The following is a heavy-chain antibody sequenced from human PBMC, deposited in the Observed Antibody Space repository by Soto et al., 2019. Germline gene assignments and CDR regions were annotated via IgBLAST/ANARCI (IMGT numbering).Heavy chain of an antibody. Sequence: EVELSESGGGLVQPGGSLRLSCAASGFNFRSYAMSWVRRAPGKGLEWVSAISGSGGTSYFADSVRGRFTISRDNSKNTRYLQLSSPRVEDTAEYFCAKGRGSSWTIDYWGQGTLVTVSS. CDR3: AKGRGSSWTIDY. CDR2: ISGSGGTS. D-gene: IGHD6-13*01. V-gene: IGHV3-23*01. CDR1: GFNFRSYA. J-gene: IGHJ4*02.